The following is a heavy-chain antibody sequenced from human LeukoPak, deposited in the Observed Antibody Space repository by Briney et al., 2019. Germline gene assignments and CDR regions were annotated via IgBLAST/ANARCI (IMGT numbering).Heavy chain of an antibody. V-gene: IGHV3-53*01. J-gene: IGHJ4*02. Sequence: GGSLGLSCAASGFTVSSNYMSWVRQAPGKGLGWVSVIYSGGSTYYADSVKGRFTISRDNSKNTLYLQMNSLRAEDTAVYYCARDSNEGDYFDYWGQGTLVTVSS. CDR2: IYSGGST. CDR3: ARDSNEGDYFDY. CDR1: GFTVSSNY. D-gene: IGHD4-11*01.